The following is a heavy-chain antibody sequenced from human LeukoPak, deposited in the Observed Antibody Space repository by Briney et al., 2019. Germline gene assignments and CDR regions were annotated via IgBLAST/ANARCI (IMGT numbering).Heavy chain of an antibody. CDR1: GGTFSHYV. D-gene: IGHD2-21*02. V-gene: IGHV1-69*13. CDR3: ARDDGGDYY. CDR2: IIPMLGTV. Sequence: SVKVSCKASGGTFSHYVINWVRQAPGQGLEWMGGIIPMLGTVNWAQKFQGRVTITADESTSTAYMELRSLRSEDTAMYYCARDDGGDYYWGQGTLVTVSS. J-gene: IGHJ4*02.